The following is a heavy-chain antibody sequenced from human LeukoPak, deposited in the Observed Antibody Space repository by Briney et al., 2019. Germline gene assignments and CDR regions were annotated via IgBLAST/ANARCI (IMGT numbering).Heavy chain of an antibody. V-gene: IGHV3-48*01. CDR2: ISSNSGTI. J-gene: IGHJ4*02. Sequence: PGGSLRLSCVASGFTLNSYNMNWGRQAPGKGLEWISYISSNSGTIHYADSVRGRFTIYRDQARNSVFLQMNSLRADDTAVYYCARELVASFPLWGQGTLVAVSS. CDR3: ARELVASFPL. D-gene: IGHD2-8*02. CDR1: GFTLNSYN.